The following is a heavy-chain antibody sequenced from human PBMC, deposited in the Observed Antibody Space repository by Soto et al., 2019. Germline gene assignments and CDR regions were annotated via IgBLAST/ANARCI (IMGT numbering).Heavy chain of an antibody. V-gene: IGHV3-48*03. CDR1: GFTLSRYA. CDR2: ISSSGSTI. CDR3: AKDHRGGYYYYGMHV. Sequence: GCLRRPSLASGFTLSRYALDWVPPDPGKGLDGVSYISSSGSTIYYADSVKGRFTISRDNAKNSLYLQMNSLRAEDTAVYYCAKDHRGGYYYYGMHVLGQVPTFIVS. J-gene: IGHJ6*02.